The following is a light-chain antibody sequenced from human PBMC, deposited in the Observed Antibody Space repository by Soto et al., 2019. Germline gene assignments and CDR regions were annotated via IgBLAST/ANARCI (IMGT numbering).Light chain of an antibody. CDR3: QQSYSTPSIT. CDR1: QSISSY. Sequence: DIQITQSQSSLCAYVLDRVTITCRASQSISSYLNWYQQKPGKAPKLLIYAASSLQSGVPSRFSGSGSGTDFTLTISSLQPEDFATYYCQQSYSTPSITFGQGTRLEIK. J-gene: IGKJ5*01. V-gene: IGKV1-39*01. CDR2: AAS.